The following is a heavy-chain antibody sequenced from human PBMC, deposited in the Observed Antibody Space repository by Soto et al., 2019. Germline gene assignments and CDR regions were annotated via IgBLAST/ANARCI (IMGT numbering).Heavy chain of an antibody. D-gene: IGHD4-17*01. V-gene: IGHV4-39*01. CDR1: GGSISSSSYY. CDR3: ARLFYGDYGYYYYYMDV. J-gene: IGHJ6*03. CDR2: IYYSGST. Sequence: QLQLQESGPGLVKPSETLSLTCTVSGGSISSSSYYWGWIRQPPGKGLEWIGSIYYSGSTYYNPSLKSRVTISVDTSKNQFSLKLSSVTAADTAVYYCARLFYGDYGYYYYYMDVWGKGTTVTVSS.